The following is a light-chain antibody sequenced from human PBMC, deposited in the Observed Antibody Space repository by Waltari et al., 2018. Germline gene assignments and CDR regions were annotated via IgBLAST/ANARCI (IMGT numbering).Light chain of an antibody. CDR3: QQRVT. Sequence: DIQLTQSPSFLSASVGDRVTITCRASQGISSYLAWYQQKPGNAPKLLIYSTSTLQSGVPSRFSGSGSGTEFTLTIGGLHPEDFATYYCQQRVTFGGGTKVEMK. CDR2: STS. V-gene: IGKV1-9*01. J-gene: IGKJ4*01. CDR1: QGISSY.